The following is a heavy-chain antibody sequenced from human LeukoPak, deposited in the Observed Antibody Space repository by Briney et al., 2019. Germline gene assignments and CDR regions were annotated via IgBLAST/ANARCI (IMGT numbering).Heavy chain of an antibody. CDR3: AKYGAYDPYFDN. CDR1: GFTFSSYA. V-gene: IGHV3-23*01. J-gene: IGHJ4*02. CDR2: ISGSGDST. D-gene: IGHD4-17*01. Sequence: GGSLRLSCAASGFTFSSYAMSWVRQAPGKGLEWVSVISGSGDSTYYADSVKGRFTISRDNSKNTLYLQMNSLRAEDTAIYYCAKYGAYDPYFDNWGQGTLVTVSS.